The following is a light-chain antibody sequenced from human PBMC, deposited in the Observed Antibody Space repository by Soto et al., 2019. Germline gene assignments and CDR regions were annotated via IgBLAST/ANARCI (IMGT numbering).Light chain of an antibody. V-gene: IGLV1-40*01. J-gene: IGLJ1*01. CDR2: GNS. CDR3: QSYDSSLSGFYV. CDR1: SSNIGAGYD. Sequence: QSVLTQPPSVSGAPGQRVTISCTGSSSNIGAGYDVHWYQQLPGTAPKLLIHGNSNRPSGVPDRFSGSKSGTSASLAITGLQGEDEADDYCQSYDSSLSGFYVFGTGTKLTVL.